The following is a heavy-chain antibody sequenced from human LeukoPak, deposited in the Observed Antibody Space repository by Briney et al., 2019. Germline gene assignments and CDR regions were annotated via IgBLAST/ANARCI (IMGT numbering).Heavy chain of an antibody. D-gene: IGHD1-26*01. V-gene: IGHV3-30*02. CDR1: GFTFSSYG. CDR2: IRHDESNE. CDR3: AKDVYSGSISYFDY. Sequence: GGSLRLSCAASGFTFSSYGMHWVRQAPGKGLEWMAFIRHDESNEYYADSVKGRFTISRDNSKNTLYLQMNSLRAEDTAVYYCAKDVYSGSISYFDYWGQGTLVTVSS. J-gene: IGHJ4*02.